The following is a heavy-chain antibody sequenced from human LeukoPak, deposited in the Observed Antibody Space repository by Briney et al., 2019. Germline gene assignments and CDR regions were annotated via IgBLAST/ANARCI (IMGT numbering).Heavy chain of an antibody. CDR2: ISGTGAHT. J-gene: IGHJ4*02. Sequence: PGGSLSLSCEVSGITFETYAMNWVRQAPGKGLERVAGISGTGAHTYYADSVKGRFTVSRDNSRDTLYLLLKSLRAEDTAVYFCAKDIHVAAAVPAPYWGQGTLVTVSS. D-gene: IGHD6-13*01. CDR1: GITFETYA. CDR3: AKDIHVAAAVPAPY. V-gene: IGHV3-23*01.